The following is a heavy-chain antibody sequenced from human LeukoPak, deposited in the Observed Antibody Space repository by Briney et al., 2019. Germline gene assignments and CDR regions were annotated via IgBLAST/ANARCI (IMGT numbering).Heavy chain of an antibody. Sequence: HPGRSLRLSCAASGFTFSSYGMHWVRQAPGKGLEWVAFIRYDGSNKYYADSVKGRFTISRDNSKNTLYLQMNSLRAEDTAVYYCAKDGNIVVVPAAIGQRPYYYYYYMDVWGKGTTVTVSS. V-gene: IGHV3-30*02. D-gene: IGHD2-2*01. J-gene: IGHJ6*03. CDR3: AKDGNIVVVPAAIGQRPYYYYYYMDV. CDR2: IRYDGSNK. CDR1: GFTFSSYG.